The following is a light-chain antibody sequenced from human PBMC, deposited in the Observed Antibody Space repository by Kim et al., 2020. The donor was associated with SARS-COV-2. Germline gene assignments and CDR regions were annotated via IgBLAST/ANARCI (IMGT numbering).Light chain of an antibody. V-gene: IGLV2-11*01. CDR2: DVS. CDR1: SSDVGGYKY. Sequence: QSALTQPRSVSGSPGQSVTISCTGTSSDVGGYKYVSWYQHYPRKAPKVMIYDVSKRPSGVPDRFSGSKSGNTASLTISGLQAEDEAEYYCCSYAGSYTYVFGTGTKVTVL. J-gene: IGLJ1*01. CDR3: CSYAGSYTYV.